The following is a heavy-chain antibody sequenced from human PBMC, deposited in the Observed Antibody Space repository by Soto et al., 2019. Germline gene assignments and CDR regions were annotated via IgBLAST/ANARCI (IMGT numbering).Heavy chain of an antibody. D-gene: IGHD6-19*01. J-gene: IGHJ4*02. CDR1: GGSFSGYY. CDR3: ARGYPIYSSGWYRPFDY. CDR2: INHSGST. Sequence: PSETLSLTCAVYGGSFSGYYWSWIRQPPGKGLEWIGEINHSGSTNYNPSLKSRVTISVGTSKNQFSLKLSSVTAADTAVYYCARGYPIYSSGWYRPFDYWGQGTLVTVSS. V-gene: IGHV4-34*01.